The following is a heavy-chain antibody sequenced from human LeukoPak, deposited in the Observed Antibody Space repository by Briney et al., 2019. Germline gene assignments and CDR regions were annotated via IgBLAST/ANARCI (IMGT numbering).Heavy chain of an antibody. CDR2: INPNSGGT. V-gene: IGHV1-2*02. CDR1: GYTFTGYY. J-gene: IGHJ4*02. CDR3: AREVTSTTGDY. D-gene: IGHD4-17*01. Sequence: ASVKVSCKASGYTFTGYYMHWVRQAPGQGLEWMGWINPNSGGTNYAQKFQGRVTMTRDTSISTAYMELSRLRSDDTAVCYCAREVTSTTGDYWSQGTLVTVSS.